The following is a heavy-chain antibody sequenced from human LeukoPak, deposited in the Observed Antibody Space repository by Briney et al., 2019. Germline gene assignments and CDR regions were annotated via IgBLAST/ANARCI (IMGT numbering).Heavy chain of an antibody. CDR1: GFTFRTYW. Sequence: GRSLRLSCAASGFTFRTYWMHWVRQAPGKGLGWVSCINSDGSRIRYADSVKGRFTISRDNAKDTLYLQMNSLRAEDTAVYYCAGVLWGPNTTYAFDIWGQGTMVTVSS. CDR3: AGVLWGPNTTYAFDI. J-gene: IGHJ3*02. D-gene: IGHD2-21*01. CDR2: INSDGSRI. V-gene: IGHV3-74*01.